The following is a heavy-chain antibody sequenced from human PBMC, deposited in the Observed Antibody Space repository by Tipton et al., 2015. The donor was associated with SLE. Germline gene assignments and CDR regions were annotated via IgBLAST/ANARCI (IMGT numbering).Heavy chain of an antibody. D-gene: IGHD2-15*01. CDR2: INHSGST. Sequence: TLSLTCAVYGGSFSAYYWRWIRQPPGKGLEWLGEINHSGSTDYNPYLKSRVTISVDTSKNQFSLKVTSVTAADTAVYYCARDQGYCSGGSCYSGWFDPWGQGTLVTVSS. J-gene: IGHJ5*02. CDR3: ARDQGYCSGGSCYSGWFDP. V-gene: IGHV4-34*01. CDR1: GGSFSAYY.